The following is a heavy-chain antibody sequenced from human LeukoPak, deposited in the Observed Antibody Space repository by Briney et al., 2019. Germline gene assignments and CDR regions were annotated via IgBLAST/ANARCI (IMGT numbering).Heavy chain of an antibody. CDR2: TNPNSGNT. D-gene: IGHD6-6*01. V-gene: IGHV1-8*01. CDR3: AKGSYSSSSENDY. J-gene: IGHJ4*02. Sequence: ASVKVSCEASGYTFTSYVINWVRQATGQGLEWMGWTNPNSGNTGYAQKFQGRVTMTRNTSISTAYMELSSLRSENTAVYYCAKGSYSSSSENDYWGQGTLVTVSS. CDR1: GYTFTSYV.